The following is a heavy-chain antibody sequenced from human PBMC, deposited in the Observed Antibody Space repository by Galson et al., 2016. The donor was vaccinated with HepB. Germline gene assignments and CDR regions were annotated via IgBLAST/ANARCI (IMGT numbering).Heavy chain of an antibody. CDR1: GGSVTSTNYY. J-gene: IGHJ5*02. CDR3: ARLMGPNSIIVVVIRLNWFDP. Sequence: LSLTCTVSGGSVTSTNYYWGWIRQPPGKGLEWIGSFYYRGSTSYNPSLKTRVTISVDASKNQFSLKLSSVTAADTAVYYCARLMGPNSIIVVVIRLNWFDPWGHGTLVTVSS. CDR2: FYYRGST. V-gene: IGHV4-39*01. D-gene: IGHD3-22*01.